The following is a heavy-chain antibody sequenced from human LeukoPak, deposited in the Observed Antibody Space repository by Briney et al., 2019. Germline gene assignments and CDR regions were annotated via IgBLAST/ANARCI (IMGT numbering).Heavy chain of an antibody. J-gene: IGHJ4*02. CDR1: GYTFTDYY. CDR3: ARDTYWGLFEH. CDR2: INPHAGLT. V-gene: IGHV1-2*02. Sequence: ASVKVSCKTSGYTFTDYYIHWVRQAPGQGLEWMGWINPHAGLTDYVQRFQGRVTMTRDTSTSTVYMELTRLRSDDTAVYFCARDTYWGLFEHWGQGTLVTVSS. D-gene: IGHD3-16*01.